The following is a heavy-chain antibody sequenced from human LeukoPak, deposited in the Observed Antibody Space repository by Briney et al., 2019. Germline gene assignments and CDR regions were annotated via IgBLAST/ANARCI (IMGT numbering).Heavy chain of an antibody. D-gene: IGHD6-6*01. J-gene: IGHJ4*02. CDR3: ARRRDFDY. Sequence: SVKGRFTISRDNAKNSLFLQMNSLRAEDTAVYYCARRRDFDYWGQGTLVTVSS. V-gene: IGHV3-11*06.